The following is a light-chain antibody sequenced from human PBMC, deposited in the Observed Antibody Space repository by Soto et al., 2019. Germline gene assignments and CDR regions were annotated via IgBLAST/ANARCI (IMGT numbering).Light chain of an antibody. CDR3: QQRRSWPPTIT. J-gene: IGKJ5*01. CDR1: QSVSTY. Sequence: EIVLTPSPATLSLSPWERATLCCTASQSVSTYLAWYQQRTGQAPRRLIDDASYRATDIPPRFSGSGSGTDFTLTISSLEPEDFAVYYCQQRRSWPPTITFGQGTRLEIK. CDR2: DAS. V-gene: IGKV3-11*01.